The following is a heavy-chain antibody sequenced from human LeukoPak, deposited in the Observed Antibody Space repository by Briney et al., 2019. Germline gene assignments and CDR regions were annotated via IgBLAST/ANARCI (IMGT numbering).Heavy chain of an antibody. CDR2: IYSGGST. CDR3: ASSGPSSSWYGY. D-gene: IGHD6-13*01. Sequence: GGSLRLSCAASGFTVSSNYMSWVRQAPGKGLEWVSVIYSGGSTYYADSVKGRFTISRDNSKNTLYLQMNGLRAEDTAVYYCASSGPSSSWYGYWGQGTLVTVSS. CDR1: GFTVSSNY. V-gene: IGHV3-53*01. J-gene: IGHJ4*02.